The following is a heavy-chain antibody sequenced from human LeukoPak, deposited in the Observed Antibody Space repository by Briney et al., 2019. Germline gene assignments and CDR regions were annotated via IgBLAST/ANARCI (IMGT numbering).Heavy chain of an antibody. J-gene: IGHJ4*02. Sequence: GASVKVSCKASVYTLIRNGISWVRQAPGQGLEWMGWISAHNDNTNYAQKFQGRVTMTTDTSTSTAYMELRSLRSDDTAVYYCARDYNFVPDYWGQGTLVTVSS. V-gene: IGHV1-18*01. CDR2: ISAHNDNT. CDR1: VYTLIRNG. CDR3: ARDYNFVPDY. D-gene: IGHD1-20*01.